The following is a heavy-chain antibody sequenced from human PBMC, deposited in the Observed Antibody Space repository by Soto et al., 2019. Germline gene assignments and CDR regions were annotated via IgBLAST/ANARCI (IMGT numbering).Heavy chain of an antibody. J-gene: IGHJ4*02. Sequence: SETLSLTCSVSGGSFSKTTHYWAWIRQPPGKGLEWIGSIYYSGNTHYKTSLNSRVTISVDTSKNQFCLNLNAVTAADTAKYYCARHRDRRDWDSPLFCLEFWGQGT. CDR2: IYYSGNT. V-gene: IGHV4-39*01. D-gene: IGHD2-21*02. CDR3: ARHRDRRDWDSPLFCLEF. CDR1: GGSFSKTTHY.